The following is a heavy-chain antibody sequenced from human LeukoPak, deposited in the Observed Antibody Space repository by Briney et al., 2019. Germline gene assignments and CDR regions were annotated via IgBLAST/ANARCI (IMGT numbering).Heavy chain of an antibody. D-gene: IGHD1-26*01. V-gene: IGHV3-74*01. CDR2: INTDGSST. CDR3: ARGKWELRG. Sequence: GGSLRLSCAASGFTFSSYWMHWVRQAQGQRLVWVSRINTDGSSTSYADSVKGRFTISRDNAKNTLYLQMNSLRAEDTAVYYCARGKWELRGWGQGTLVTVSS. CDR1: GFTFSSYW. J-gene: IGHJ4*02.